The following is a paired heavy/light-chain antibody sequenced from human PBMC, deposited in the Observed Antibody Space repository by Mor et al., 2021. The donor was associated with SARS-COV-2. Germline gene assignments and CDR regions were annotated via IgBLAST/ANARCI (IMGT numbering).Light chain of an antibody. CDR2: GAS. J-gene: IGKJ4*01. V-gene: IGKV3-20*01. Sequence: DIVLTQSPGTLSLSPGERASISCRASQSVASSNLAWYQQQPGQAPRLLIYGASSRATGTPARFSGRGSGTDFTLTISRLEPEDFAVYYCQQYGSSALTFGGGTKVEIK. CDR3: QQYGSSALT. CDR1: QSVASSN.
Heavy chain of an antibody. CDR2: IYYSGST. J-gene: IGHJ4*02. V-gene: IGHV4-30-4*01. CDR3: ARNSPILTGYFDY. D-gene: IGHD3-9*01. CDR1: GASVSSGDFY. Sequence: QVQLQESGPGLVKPSQTLSLTCTVSGASVSSGDFYWSWIRQPPGKGLEWIGYIYYSGSTYFNPSLKSRVILSVDMSKNQFSLNLTSVTAADTAVYYCARNSPILTGYFDYWGQGSLVTVSS.